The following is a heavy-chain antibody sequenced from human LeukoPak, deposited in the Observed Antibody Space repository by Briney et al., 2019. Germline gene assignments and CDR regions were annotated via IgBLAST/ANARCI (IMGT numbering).Heavy chain of an antibody. D-gene: IGHD2-21*01. J-gene: IGHJ4*02. CDR1: GFTFSSYA. Sequence: PGGSPRLSCAASGFTFSSYAMHWVRQAPGKGLEWVAVISYDGSNKYYADSVKGRFTISRDNAKNSLYLQLNSLRAEDTAVYYCARDGAYWGYDYWGQGTLVTVSS. V-gene: IGHV3-30*04. CDR3: ARDGAYWGYDY. CDR2: ISYDGSNK.